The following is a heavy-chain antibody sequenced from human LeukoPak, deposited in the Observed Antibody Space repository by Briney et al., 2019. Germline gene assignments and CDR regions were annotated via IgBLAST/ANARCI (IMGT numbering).Heavy chain of an antibody. CDR2: IIPIFGTA. V-gene: IGHV1-69*05. Sequence: SVKVSCKASGGTFSSYAISWVRQAPGQGLEWMGGIIPIFGTANYAQKFQGRVTITTDESTSTAYMELSSLRSEDTAVYYCARVPGQVEQSRLGPFDYGDFPGVNWFDPWGQGTLVTVSS. CDR3: ARVPGQVEQSRLGPFDYGDFPGVNWFDP. D-gene: IGHD4-17*01. CDR1: GGTFSSYA. J-gene: IGHJ5*02.